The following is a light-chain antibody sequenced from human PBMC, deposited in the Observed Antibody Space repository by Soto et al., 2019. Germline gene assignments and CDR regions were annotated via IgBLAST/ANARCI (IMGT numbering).Light chain of an antibody. Sequence: QSALTQPASVSGSPGQSITISCTGFSSDIGTYNLVSWYQQHPGKAPKLMIYEVSKRPSGVSNRFSGSKSGYTASLTVSGLQAEDEADYYCSSYTSSSTLGFGGGTKLTVL. CDR3: SSYTSSSTLG. CDR2: EVS. J-gene: IGLJ2*01. V-gene: IGLV2-14*02. CDR1: SSDIGTYNL.